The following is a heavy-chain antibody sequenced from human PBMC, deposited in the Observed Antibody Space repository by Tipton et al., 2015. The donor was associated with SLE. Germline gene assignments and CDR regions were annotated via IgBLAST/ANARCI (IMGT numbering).Heavy chain of an antibody. V-gene: IGHV4-61*02. CDR1: GGSMPSRNYF. Sequence: TLSLTCTASGGSMPSRNYFCSWIRQSAGKGLEWIGRIDTRGTTNYNPSLESRVTISVDTSKNQFSLKLSSVTAADTAVYYCARVLMVGARPQLYSDYWGQGTLVTVSS. CDR3: ARVLMVGARPQLYSDY. CDR2: IDTRGTT. D-gene: IGHD1-26*01. J-gene: IGHJ4*02.